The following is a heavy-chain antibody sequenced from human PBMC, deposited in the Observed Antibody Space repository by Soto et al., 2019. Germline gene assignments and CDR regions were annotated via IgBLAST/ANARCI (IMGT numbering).Heavy chain of an antibody. CDR3: ARGHLDGSSWYPYYYYGMDV. J-gene: IGHJ6*02. CDR1: GGSFSGYY. CDR2: INHSGST. D-gene: IGHD6-13*01. V-gene: IGHV4-34*01. Sequence: NPSETLSLTCAVYGGSFSGYYWSWIRQPPGKGLEWIGEINHSGSTNYNPSLKSRVTISVDTSKNQFSLKLSSVTAADTAVYYCARGHLDGSSWYPYYYYGMDVWGQGTTVTVSS.